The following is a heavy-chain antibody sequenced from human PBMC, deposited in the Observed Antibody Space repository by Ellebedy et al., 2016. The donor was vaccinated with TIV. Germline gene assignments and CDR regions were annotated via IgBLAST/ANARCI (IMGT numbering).Heavy chain of an antibody. Sequence: ASVKVSCKGSGYSFTSYWIGWVRQMPGKGLEWMGISYPGDSDTRYSPSFQGQVTISADKSISTAYLQWSSLKASDTAMYYCARLGSGERYFDLGKDDYWGQGTLVTVSS. CDR3: ARLGSGERYFDLGKDDY. J-gene: IGHJ4*02. D-gene: IGHD3-9*01. V-gene: IGHV5-51*01. CDR2: SYPGDSDT. CDR1: GYSFTSYW.